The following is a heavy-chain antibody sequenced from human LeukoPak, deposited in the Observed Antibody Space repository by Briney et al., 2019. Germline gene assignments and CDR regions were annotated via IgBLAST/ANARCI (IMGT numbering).Heavy chain of an antibody. CDR3: AKDLPDRYSLEY. Sequence: GRSLRLSCAASGFTFRNYAMHWVRQAPGKGLEWVAFTNYDGSDRCYADSVKGRFTVSRDNPKNTLYLQMNSLRTEDTAVYYCAKDLPDRYSLEYWGQGTMVTVPS. D-gene: IGHD2-15*01. CDR1: GFTFRNYA. J-gene: IGHJ4*02. CDR2: TNYDGSDR. V-gene: IGHV3-30*18.